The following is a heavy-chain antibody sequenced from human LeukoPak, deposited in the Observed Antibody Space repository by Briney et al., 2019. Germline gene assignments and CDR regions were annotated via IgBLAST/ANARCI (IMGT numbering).Heavy chain of an antibody. D-gene: IGHD4-17*01. J-gene: IGHJ2*01. CDR3: ARLARSTRDYSWHFDL. CDR1: GGSVSSNNYY. CDR2: VFYSGTT. Sequence: PSETLSLTCTVSGGSVSSNNYYWTWLRQPPGMGLRWIGTVFYSGTTYYNLSLKSRATTSVDTSKNQFSLKLSSVTVADMAVYYCARLARSTRDYSWHFDLWGRGTLVTVSS. V-gene: IGHV4-39*01.